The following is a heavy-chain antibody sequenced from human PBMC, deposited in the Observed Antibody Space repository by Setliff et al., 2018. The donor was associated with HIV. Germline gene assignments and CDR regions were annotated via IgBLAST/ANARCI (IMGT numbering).Heavy chain of an antibody. J-gene: IGHJ6*02. CDR3: ARASGAKYYYGMDV. Sequence: KTSETLSLTCAVSGYSISSGYYWGWIRQPPGKGLEWIGSFHYSGSTSYNPSLKSRVTISADTSRNGFSLNLNSVTAADTAVYFCARASGAKYYYGMDVWGLGTTVTVSS. CDR1: GYSISSGYY. CDR2: FHYSGST. V-gene: IGHV4-38-2*01.